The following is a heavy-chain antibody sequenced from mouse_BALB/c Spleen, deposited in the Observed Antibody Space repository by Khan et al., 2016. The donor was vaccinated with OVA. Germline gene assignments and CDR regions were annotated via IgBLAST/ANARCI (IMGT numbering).Heavy chain of an antibody. CDR2: IYPGGGYT. J-gene: IGHJ2*01. V-gene: IGHV1-63*02. CDR1: GYTFTNYW. D-gene: IGHD3-1*01. Sequence: VQLQQSGAELVRPGTSVKMSCKAAGYTFTNYWIGWVKQRPGHGLEWIGDIYPGGGYTNYNEKFKGKATLTADTSSSTAYMQLSSLTSGDSVNYYCARGGAARATWDYFDYGGQGTTLTVSS. CDR3: ARGGAARATWDYFDY.